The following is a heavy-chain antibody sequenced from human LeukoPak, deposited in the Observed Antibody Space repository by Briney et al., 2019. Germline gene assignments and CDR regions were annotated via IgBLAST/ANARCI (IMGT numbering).Heavy chain of an antibody. V-gene: IGHV1-24*01. CDR2: FDPEDGET. Sequence: VASVKVSCKASGYTFTGYYMHWVRQAPGQGLEWMGGFDPEDGETIYAQKFQGRVTMTEDTSTDTAYMELSSLRSEDTAVYYCATESSSSWYREFDYWGQGTLVTVSS. D-gene: IGHD6-13*01. CDR1: GYTFTGYY. J-gene: IGHJ4*02. CDR3: ATESSSSWYREFDY.